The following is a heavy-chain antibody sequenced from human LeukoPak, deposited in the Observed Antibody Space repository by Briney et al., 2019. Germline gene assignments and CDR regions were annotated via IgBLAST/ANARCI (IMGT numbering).Heavy chain of an antibody. J-gene: IGHJ4*02. Sequence: GASVKVSCKASGYTFTSYDINWVRQATGQGLGWMGWMNPNSGNTGYAQKFQGRVTITRNNAISTAYMELSSLRSEDTAIYYCARPASDNGGFDFWGQGAQVTVSS. CDR2: MNPNSGNT. V-gene: IGHV1-8*03. CDR3: ARPASDNGGFDF. CDR1: GYTFTSYD. D-gene: IGHD4-23*01.